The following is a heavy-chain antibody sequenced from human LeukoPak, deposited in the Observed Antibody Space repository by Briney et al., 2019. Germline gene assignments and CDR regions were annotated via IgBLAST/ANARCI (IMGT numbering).Heavy chain of an antibody. Sequence: SETLSLTCTVSGGSISSSSYYWGWIRQPPGKGLGWIGSIYYSGSTYYNPSLKSRVTISVDTSKNQFSLKLSSVTAADTAVYYCAREALVFYDSSGYTPYWGRGTLVTVSS. CDR2: IYYSGST. CDR3: AREALVFYDSSGYTPY. CDR1: GGSISSSSYY. J-gene: IGHJ4*02. D-gene: IGHD3-22*01. V-gene: IGHV4-39*07.